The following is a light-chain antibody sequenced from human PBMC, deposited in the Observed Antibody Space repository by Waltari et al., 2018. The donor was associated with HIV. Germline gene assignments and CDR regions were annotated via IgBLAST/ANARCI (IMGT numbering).Light chain of an antibody. CDR3: QQYDNLYS. Sequence: EIVMTQSPGALSVSPGGRATFSCRASQSVCTNLAWFQPRPGQSPRLLIYGATVRATGVPGRFSGSGSGTRFTLTVTTLQSEDSGVYYCQQYDNLYSFGQGAKLEIK. CDR2: GAT. V-gene: IGKV3-15*01. J-gene: IGKJ2*03. CDR1: QSVCTN.